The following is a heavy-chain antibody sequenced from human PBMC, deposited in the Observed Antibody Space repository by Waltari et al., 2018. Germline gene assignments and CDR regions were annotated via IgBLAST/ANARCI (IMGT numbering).Heavy chain of an antibody. J-gene: IGHJ5*02. CDR1: GGAISGSGYY. D-gene: IGHD6-13*01. CDR3: ARPGSSSPYYWFNP. Sequence: QLQLQESGPGQVEPSGTLSLTCTVSGGAISGSGYYWGWLRQPPGKEVEWIASIYHDGTSYYTPALKSRVTISVDTFKNTCSLTVNSVTAADTAIYYCARPGSSSPYYWFNPWGQGTLVTVAP. CDR2: IYHDGTS. V-gene: IGHV4-39*01.